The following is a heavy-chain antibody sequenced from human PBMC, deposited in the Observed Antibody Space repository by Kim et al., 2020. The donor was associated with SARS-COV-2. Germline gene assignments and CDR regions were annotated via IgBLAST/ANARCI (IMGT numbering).Heavy chain of an antibody. CDR3: ATLTSPVTTNDAFDI. Sequence: QKFQGRVTMTEDTSTDTAYMELSSLRSEDTAVYYCATLTSPVTTNDAFDIWGQGTMVTVSS. V-gene: IGHV1-24*01. J-gene: IGHJ3*02. D-gene: IGHD4-17*01.